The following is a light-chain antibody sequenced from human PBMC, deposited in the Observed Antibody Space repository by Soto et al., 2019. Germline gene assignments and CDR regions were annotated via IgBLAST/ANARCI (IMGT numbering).Light chain of an antibody. CDR3: QQYGDSPLT. CDR2: AAS. V-gene: IGKV3-20*01. CDR1: QSVTVNS. Sequence: EILLTQSPSTLSLSPGEGVTLSCRASQSVTVNSLAWYQQKPGQAPRLLIYAASTRAAAVPDTFTGSGSGTDFALTISRLEPEDFGVYYCQQYGDSPLTSGPGTKVDIK. J-gene: IGKJ3*01.